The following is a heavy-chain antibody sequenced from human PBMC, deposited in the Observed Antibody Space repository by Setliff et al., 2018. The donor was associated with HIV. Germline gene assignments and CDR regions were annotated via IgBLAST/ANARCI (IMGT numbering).Heavy chain of an antibody. CDR2: IYYSGST. CDR3: ARESPSSSWFYFDF. CDR1: GGSISSGDYS. V-gene: IGHV4-30-4*08. Sequence: SETLSLTCTVSGGSISSGDYSWSWIRQPPGKGLEWIGYIYYSGSTHYNPSLKSRVTVSVDTSKNQFSLRLGSVTAADTAVYYCARESPSSSWFYFDFWGQGTLVTVSS. J-gene: IGHJ4*02. D-gene: IGHD6-13*01.